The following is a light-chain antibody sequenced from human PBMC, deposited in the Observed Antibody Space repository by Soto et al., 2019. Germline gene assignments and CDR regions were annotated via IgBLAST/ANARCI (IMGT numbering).Light chain of an antibody. Sequence: QSVLTQPHSVSAAPGQKVTISCSGSSSNIGNNYVSWYQQLPGTAPKLLNYENNKRPSGIPDRFSGSKSGTTATLGITGHQTGDEADYYCGTWDSRLGAPVVFGGGTKVTGL. CDR1: SSNIGNNY. J-gene: IGLJ2*01. CDR3: GTWDSRLGAPVV. V-gene: IGLV1-51*02. CDR2: ENN.